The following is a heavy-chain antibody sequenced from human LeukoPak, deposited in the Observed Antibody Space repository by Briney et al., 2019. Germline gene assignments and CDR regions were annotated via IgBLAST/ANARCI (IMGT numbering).Heavy chain of an antibody. Sequence: GGSLRLSCAASGFTFSSYAMSWVRQAPGKGLEWVSAISGSGGSTYYADSVKGRFTISRDNSKNTLYLQMNSLKAEDTAVYYCAKSMVRENWFDPWGQGTLVTVSS. V-gene: IGHV3-23*01. CDR2: ISGSGGST. D-gene: IGHD3-10*01. CDR1: GFTFSSYA. CDR3: AKSMVRENWFDP. J-gene: IGHJ5*02.